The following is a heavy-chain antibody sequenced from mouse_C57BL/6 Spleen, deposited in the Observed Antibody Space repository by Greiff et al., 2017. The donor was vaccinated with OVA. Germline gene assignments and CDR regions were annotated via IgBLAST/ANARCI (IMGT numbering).Heavy chain of an antibody. V-gene: IGHV5-4*01. Sequence: EVKLVESGGGLVKPGGSLKLSCAASGFTFSSYAMSWVRQTPEKRLEWVATISYGGSYTYYPDNVKGRFTISRDNAKNNLYLQMSHLRSEDTAMYYCARDYGYYIDYWGQGTTLTVSS. CDR3: ARDYGYYIDY. CDR2: ISYGGSYT. D-gene: IGHD2-2*01. J-gene: IGHJ2*01. CDR1: GFTFSSYA.